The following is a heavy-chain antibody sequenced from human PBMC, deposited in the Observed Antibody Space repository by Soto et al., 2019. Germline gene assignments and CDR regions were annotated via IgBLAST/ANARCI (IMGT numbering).Heavy chain of an antibody. Sequence: GGSLSLSCAASGFTFSSYSMNWVRQPPGKGLEWVSSISSSSSYIYYADSVKGRFTISRDNAKNSLYLQMNSLRAEDTAVYYCAREPPGYSSSWQYYYGMEVWGQGTTVTVSS. V-gene: IGHV3-21*01. CDR3: AREPPGYSSSWQYYYGMEV. J-gene: IGHJ6*02. D-gene: IGHD6-13*01. CDR1: GFTFSSYS. CDR2: ISSSSSYI.